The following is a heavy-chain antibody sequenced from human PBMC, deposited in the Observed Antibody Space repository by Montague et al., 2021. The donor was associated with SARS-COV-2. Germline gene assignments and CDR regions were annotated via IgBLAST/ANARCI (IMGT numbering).Heavy chain of an antibody. Sequence: SETLSLTCTVSGGTISSSSYYWGWVHQPPGKGLEWIGSIYYSGSTYYNPSLKSRVTISVDTSKNQFSLKLSSVTAADTAVYYCARHRRYGDYHYGDYWGQGTLVTVSS. V-gene: IGHV4-39*01. CDR2: IYYSGST. D-gene: IGHD3-10*01. J-gene: IGHJ4*02. CDR1: GGTISSSSYY. CDR3: ARHRRYGDYHYGDY.